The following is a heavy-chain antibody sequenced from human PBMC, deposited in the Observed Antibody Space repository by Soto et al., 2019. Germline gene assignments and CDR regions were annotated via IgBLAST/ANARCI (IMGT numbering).Heavy chain of an antibody. V-gene: IGHV3-21*01. CDR1: GFTFSSYS. D-gene: IGHD3-22*01. CDR3: ARGVITYATGPFDY. CDR2: ISSSSSYI. J-gene: IGHJ4*02. Sequence: GGSLRLSCAASGFTFSSYSMNWVRQAPGKGLEWVSSISSSSSYIYYADSVKGRFTISRDNAKNSLYLQMNSLRAEDTAVYYCARGVITYATGPFDYWGQGTLVTVSS.